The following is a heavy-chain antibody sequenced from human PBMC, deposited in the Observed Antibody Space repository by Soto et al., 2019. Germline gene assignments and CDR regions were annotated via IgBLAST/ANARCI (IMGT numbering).Heavy chain of an antibody. V-gene: IGHV3-9*01. J-gene: IGHJ3*02. CDR3: AKDISSGWDYDAFDI. D-gene: IGHD6-19*01. CDR1: GFTFDDYA. Sequence: ESGGGLVQPGRSLRLSCAASGFTFDDYAMHWVRQAPGKGLEWVSGISWNSGSIGYADSVKGRFTISRDNAKNSLYLQMNSLRAEDTALYYCAKDISSGWDYDAFDIWGQGTMVTVSS. CDR2: ISWNSGSI.